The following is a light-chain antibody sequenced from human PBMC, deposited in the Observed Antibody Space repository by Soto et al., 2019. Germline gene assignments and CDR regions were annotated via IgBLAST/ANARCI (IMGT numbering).Light chain of an antibody. V-gene: IGLV2-18*02. J-gene: IGLJ3*02. CDR3: SSFTSSNTGV. CDR2: EVS. Sequence: QSVLTQPPSVSGSPGQSVTISCTGTSSDVGSYNRVSWYQQPPGTAPKLMIYEVSNRPSGVPDRFFGSKSGNTASLTISGLQAEDEADYYFSSFTSSNTGVFGGGTKLTVL. CDR1: SSDVGSYNR.